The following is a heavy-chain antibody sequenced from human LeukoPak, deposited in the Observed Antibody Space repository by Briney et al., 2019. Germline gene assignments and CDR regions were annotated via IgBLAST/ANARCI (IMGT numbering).Heavy chain of an antibody. J-gene: IGHJ5*02. V-gene: IGHV3-21*01. CDR1: GFTFSSYS. Sequence: PGGSLRLPCAASGFTFSSYSMNWVRQAPGKGLEWVSSISSSSSYIYYADSVKGRFTISRDNAKNSLYLQMNSLRAEDTAVYYCARGKLIAAAGRWFDPWGQGTLVTVSS. CDR2: ISSSSSYI. D-gene: IGHD6-13*01. CDR3: ARGKLIAAAGRWFDP.